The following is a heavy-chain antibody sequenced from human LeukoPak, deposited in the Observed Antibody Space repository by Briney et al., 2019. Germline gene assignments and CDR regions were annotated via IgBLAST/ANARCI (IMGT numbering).Heavy chain of an antibody. D-gene: IGHD3-3*01. V-gene: IGHV1-2*02. J-gene: IGHJ3*02. CDR3: ARHGRFYDAFDI. CDR1: GGTFSSYA. CDR2: INPNSGGT. Sequence: ASVKVSCKASGGTFSSYAISWVRQAPGQGLEWMGWINPNSGGTNYAQKFQGRVTMTRDTSISTAYMELSRLRSDDTAVYYCARHGRFYDAFDIWGQGTMVTVSS.